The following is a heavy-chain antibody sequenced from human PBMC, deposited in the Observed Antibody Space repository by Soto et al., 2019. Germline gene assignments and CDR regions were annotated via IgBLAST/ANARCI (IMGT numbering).Heavy chain of an antibody. CDR3: ARGHHRYSGYDYVDY. V-gene: IGHV3-11*05. Sequence: QVQLVESGGGLVKPGGSLRLSCAASGFTFSDYYMSWIRQAPGKGLEWVSYISSSSSYTNYADSVKGRFTISRDNAKNSLYPQMNSLRAEATAVYYCARGHHRYSGYDYVDYWGQGTLVTVSS. CDR1: GFTFSDYY. CDR2: ISSSSSYT. J-gene: IGHJ4*02. D-gene: IGHD5-12*01.